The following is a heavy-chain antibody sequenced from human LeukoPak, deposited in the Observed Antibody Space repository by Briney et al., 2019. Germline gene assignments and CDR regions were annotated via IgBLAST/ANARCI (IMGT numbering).Heavy chain of an antibody. V-gene: IGHV4-34*01. CDR3: ASGIRGRGLFDY. D-gene: IGHD2-2*02. J-gene: IGHJ4*02. Sequence: SETLSLTCAVYGGSFSGYYWSWIRQPPGKGLEWIGEINHSGSTNYNPSLKSRVTISVDTSKNQFSLKLSSVTAADTAVYYCASGIRGRGLFDYWGQGTLVTVSS. CDR2: INHSGST. CDR1: GGSFSGYY.